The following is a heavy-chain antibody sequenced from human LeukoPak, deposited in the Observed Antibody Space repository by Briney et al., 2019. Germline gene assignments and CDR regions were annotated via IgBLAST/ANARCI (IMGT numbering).Heavy chain of an antibody. CDR2: INPNSGGT. Sequence: RASVKVSCKASGYTLTSYGISWVRQAPGQGLEWMGWINPNSGGTNYAQKFQGRVTMTRDTSISTAYMELSRLRSDDTAVYYCARGLNSGYYYYGMDVWGQGTTVTVSS. CDR1: GYTLTSYG. CDR3: ARGLNSGYYYYGMDV. J-gene: IGHJ6*02. V-gene: IGHV1-2*02. D-gene: IGHD4-23*01.